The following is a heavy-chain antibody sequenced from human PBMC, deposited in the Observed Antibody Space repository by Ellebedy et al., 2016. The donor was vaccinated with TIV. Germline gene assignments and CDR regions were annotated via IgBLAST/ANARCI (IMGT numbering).Heavy chain of an antibody. J-gene: IGHJ4*02. D-gene: IGHD1-26*01. CDR3: AKGRGGTYRRSFDS. V-gene: IGHV4-59*01. CDR1: GVSLSGYY. CDR2: IYYSGTT. Sequence: SETLSLTXTVSGVSLSGYYWSWLRQAPGKGLEWIGYIYYSGTTNYNPSFKSRATISVDTSKSLFLLSLTSVTAADSAVYYCAKGRGGTYRRSFDSWGLGAQVMVSS.